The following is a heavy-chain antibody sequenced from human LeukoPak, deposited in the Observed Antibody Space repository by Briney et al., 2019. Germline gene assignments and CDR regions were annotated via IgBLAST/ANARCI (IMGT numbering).Heavy chain of an antibody. CDR2: ISNNGDII. Sequence: GGSLRLSCAASGFTFSSYEMNWVRQAPGKGLEWVSFISNNGDIITYVDSVKGRFTISRDNAKNSLYLQMNSLRVGDTAVYYCASTIFGLIALWGQGTLVTVSS. CDR1: GFTFSSYE. D-gene: IGHD3-3*01. CDR3: ASTIFGLIAL. V-gene: IGHV3-48*03. J-gene: IGHJ4*02.